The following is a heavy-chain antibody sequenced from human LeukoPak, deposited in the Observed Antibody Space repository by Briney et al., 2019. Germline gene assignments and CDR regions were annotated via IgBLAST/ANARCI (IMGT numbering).Heavy chain of an antibody. Sequence: SETLSLTCTVSGASISNYYWSWIRQPAGKGLEWLGRINVSGGTNYNPSLKGRVTMSLDTSKNQFSLNLSSVTAADTAVYYCATTLDYYGSGSYLNWFDPWGQGTLVTVSS. D-gene: IGHD3-10*01. CDR3: ATTLDYYGSGSYLNWFDP. V-gene: IGHV4-4*07. J-gene: IGHJ5*02. CDR1: GASISNYY. CDR2: INVSGGT.